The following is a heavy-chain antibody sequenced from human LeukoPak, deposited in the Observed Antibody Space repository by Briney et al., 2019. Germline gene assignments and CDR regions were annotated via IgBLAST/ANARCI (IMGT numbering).Heavy chain of an antibody. V-gene: IGHV4-34*01. Sequence: SETLSLTCAVYGGSFRGYYWSWIRQPPGKGLEWIGEINHSGSTNYNPSLKSRVTISVDTSKNQFSLKLSSVTAADTAVYYCAREVKRITMVRGAKRLSGRSYEFDYWGQGTLVTVSS. J-gene: IGHJ4*02. CDR2: INHSGST. CDR1: GGSFRGYY. CDR3: AREVKRITMVRGAKRLSGRSYEFDY. D-gene: IGHD3-10*01.